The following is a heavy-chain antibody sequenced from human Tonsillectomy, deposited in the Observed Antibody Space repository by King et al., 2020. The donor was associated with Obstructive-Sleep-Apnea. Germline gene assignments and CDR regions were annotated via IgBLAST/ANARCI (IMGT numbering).Heavy chain of an antibody. CDR2: ISYDGSNK. D-gene: IGHD3-9*01. V-gene: IGHV3-30-3*01. J-gene: IGHJ6*02. Sequence: VQLVESGGGVVQPGRSLRLSCAASGFTFRSYAMYWVRQAPGKGLEWVAVISYDGSNKYYADSVKGRFTISRDNSKNTLYLQMNSRRVEDTAVYYCAGDRRQNHDILTGWGYGMDVWGQGTTVTVSS. CDR3: AGDRRQNHDILTGWGYGMDV. CDR1: GFTFRSYA.